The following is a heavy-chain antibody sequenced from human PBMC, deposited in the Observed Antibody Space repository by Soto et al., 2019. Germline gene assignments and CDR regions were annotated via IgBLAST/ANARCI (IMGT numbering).Heavy chain of an antibody. V-gene: IGHV1-18*04. D-gene: IGHD4-17*01. CDR3: TLDLFFISPSTVTTDAY. CDR1: GYTFTSFG. J-gene: IGHJ4*02. CDR2: SSPETGKT. Sequence: VQLVQSGAELKKPGASVRVSCKASGYTFTSFGVSWVRQAPGQGPEWMGWSSPETGKTAYSYKFQDRVSMTADASTTTFYLDLGSLRSDDTAVYYCTLDLFFISPSTVTTDAYWGQGTLVTVSS.